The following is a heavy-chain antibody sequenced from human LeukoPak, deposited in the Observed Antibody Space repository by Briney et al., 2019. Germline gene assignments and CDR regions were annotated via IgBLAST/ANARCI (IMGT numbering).Heavy chain of an antibody. J-gene: IGHJ4*02. CDR2: ISPSGSDI. CDR3: ARDQGSGRYPIDY. Sequence: PGGSLRLSCVASGFTFSSYEMNWVRQAPGKGLEWVSYISPSGSDIDYADSVRGRFSSSRDNAKNSLYLQMNSLRAEDTAVYYCARDQGSGRYPIDYWGQGTLVTVSS. D-gene: IGHD6-19*01. V-gene: IGHV3-48*03. CDR1: GFTFSSYE.